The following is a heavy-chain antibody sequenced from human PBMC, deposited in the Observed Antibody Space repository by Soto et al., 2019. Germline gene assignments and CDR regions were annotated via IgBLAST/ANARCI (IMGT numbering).Heavy chain of an antibody. D-gene: IGHD5-18*01. V-gene: IGHV4-30-2*01. CDR3: AREGNLGRWIQPLDY. J-gene: IGHJ4*02. CDR1: GGSISSGGYS. Sequence: PSETLSLTCAVSGGSISSGGYSWSWMRQPPGKGLEWIGYIYHSGSTYYNPSLKSRVTISVDRSKNQFSLKLSSVTAADTAVYFCAREGNLGRWIQPLDYWGQGTLVTVSS. CDR2: IYHSGST.